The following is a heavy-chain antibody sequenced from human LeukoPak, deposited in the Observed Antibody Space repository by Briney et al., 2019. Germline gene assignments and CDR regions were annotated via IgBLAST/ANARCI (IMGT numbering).Heavy chain of an antibody. D-gene: IGHD3-9*01. Sequence: PSETLSLTCTVSGGSISSHYWSWIRQPPGKGLEWIGYIYYSGSTNCNPSLKSRVTISVDTSKNQFSLKLSSVTAADTAVYYCARGPNNYDILTGYYTGPFDYWGQGTLVTVSS. CDR1: GGSISSHY. CDR2: IYYSGST. CDR3: ARGPNNYDILTGYYTGPFDY. V-gene: IGHV4-59*11. J-gene: IGHJ4*02.